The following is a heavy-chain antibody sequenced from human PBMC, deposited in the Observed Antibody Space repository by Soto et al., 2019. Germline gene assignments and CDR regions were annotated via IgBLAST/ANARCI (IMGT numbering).Heavy chain of an antibody. J-gene: IGHJ3*02. CDR1: GFTFSGYA. CDR2: ISGSGGST. D-gene: IGHD3-22*01. CDR3: AKDVTMILDLDSFDI. Sequence: PGGSLRLSCAASGFTFSGYAMSWVRQAPGKGLEWVSAISGSGGSTYYADSVKGRFTISRDNSKNTLYLQMNSLRAEDTAVYYCAKDVTMILDLDSFDIWGQGTMVTVSS. V-gene: IGHV3-23*01.